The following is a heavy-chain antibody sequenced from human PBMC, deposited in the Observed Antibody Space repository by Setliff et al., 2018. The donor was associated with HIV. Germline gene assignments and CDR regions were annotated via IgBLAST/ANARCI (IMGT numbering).Heavy chain of an antibody. CDR3: ATASGYDLFMGAFDI. Sequence: SETLSLTCAVSGGSFSGYYWSLIRQPPGKGLEWIGEINQSGGINYNPSLKSRVTISIDTFKNQFSMKLYSVTAADTAVYYCATASGYDLFMGAFDIWGQGTMVTVSS. CDR2: INQSGGI. D-gene: IGHD5-12*01. J-gene: IGHJ3*02. CDR1: GGSFSGYY. V-gene: IGHV4-34*01.